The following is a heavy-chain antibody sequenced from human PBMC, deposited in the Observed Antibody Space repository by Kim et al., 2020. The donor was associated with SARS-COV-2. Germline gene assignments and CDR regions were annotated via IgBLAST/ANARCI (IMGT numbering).Heavy chain of an antibody. J-gene: IGHJ4*02. V-gene: IGHV3-7*03. D-gene: IGHD2-15*01. CDR2: IKQDGSEK. CDR3: ASVIGGNEYYFDY. CDR1: GFTFSSYW. Sequence: GGSLRLSCAASGFTFSSYWMSWVRQAPGKGLEWVANIKQDGSEKYYVDSVKGRFIISRDNAKNSLYLQMNSLRAEDTAVYYCASVIGGNEYYFDYWGQGTLVTVSS.